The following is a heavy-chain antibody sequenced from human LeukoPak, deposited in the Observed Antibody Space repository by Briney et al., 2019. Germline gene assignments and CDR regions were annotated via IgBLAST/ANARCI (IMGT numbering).Heavy chain of an antibody. V-gene: IGHV1-2*02. CDR1: GYTFTGYY. CDR2: INPNSGGT. J-gene: IGHJ3*02. D-gene: IGHD6-19*01. Sequence: GASVKVSCKASGYTFTGYYMHWERQAPGQGLEWMGWINPNSGGTNYAQKFLGRVTMTRDTSITTAYMELSRLRSDDTAVYYCARGGSGWFDAFDIWGQGTMVTVSS. CDR3: ARGGSGWFDAFDI.